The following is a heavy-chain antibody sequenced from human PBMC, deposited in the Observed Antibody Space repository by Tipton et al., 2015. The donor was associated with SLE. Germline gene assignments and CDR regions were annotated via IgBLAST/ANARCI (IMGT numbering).Heavy chain of an antibody. J-gene: IGHJ6*02. CDR1: GYTFTGYY. V-gene: IGHV1-2*06. D-gene: IGHD4-17*01. CDR2: INPNSGGT. CDR3: ARVDYGATGYGMDV. Sequence: QLVQSGAEVKKPGASVKVSCKASGYTFTGYYMHWVRQAPGQGLEWMGRINPNSGGTNYAQKFQGRVTMTRDTSISTAYMELSRLRSDDTAVYYCARVDYGATGYGMDVWGQGTTVTVSS.